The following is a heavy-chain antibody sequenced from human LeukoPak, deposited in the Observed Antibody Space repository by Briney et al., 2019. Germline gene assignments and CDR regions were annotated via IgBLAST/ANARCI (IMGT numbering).Heavy chain of an antibody. J-gene: IGHJ5*02. CDR2: ISGSGGST. D-gene: IGHD3-22*01. V-gene: IGHV3-23*01. CDR3: AKPYYYDSSGSNWFDP. Sequence: GGSLRLSCAASGFTFSNYALTWVRRAPGKGLEWVSGISGSGGSTYYADSVKGRFTISRDNSKNTLYLQMNSLRAEDTAVYYCAKPYYYDSSGSNWFDPWGQGTLVTVSS. CDR1: GFTFSNYA.